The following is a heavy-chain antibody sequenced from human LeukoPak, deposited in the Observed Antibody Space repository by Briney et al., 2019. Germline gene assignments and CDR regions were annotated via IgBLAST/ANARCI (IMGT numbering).Heavy chain of an antibody. J-gene: IGHJ4*02. CDR1: GFTFSSYW. CDR2: IASDGSST. CDR3: ARGRPHGNDY. Sequence: PGGXLXLSXXASGFTFSSYWMSWVRHAPGKGLVWVSRIASDGSSTTYADSVKGRFSISRDNAKNTLYLQMNSLRVEDTAVYYCARGRPHGNDYWGQGTLVTVSS. D-gene: IGHD4-23*01. V-gene: IGHV3-74*01.